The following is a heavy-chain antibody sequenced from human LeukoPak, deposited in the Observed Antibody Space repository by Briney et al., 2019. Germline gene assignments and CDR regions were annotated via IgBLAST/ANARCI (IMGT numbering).Heavy chain of an antibody. CDR3: AKGRGTTVTSAANY. V-gene: IGHV3-23*01. J-gene: IGHJ4*02. Sequence: GGSLRLSCAASGFTFSSYAMSWVRQAPGKGLEWGSSIGGSGDNTFYAGSVKDRFTISRDNSKNTLFLQMNSLRAEDTAVYYCAKGRGTTVTSAANYWGQGTLATVSS. D-gene: IGHD4-17*01. CDR1: GFTFSSYA. CDR2: IGGSGDNT.